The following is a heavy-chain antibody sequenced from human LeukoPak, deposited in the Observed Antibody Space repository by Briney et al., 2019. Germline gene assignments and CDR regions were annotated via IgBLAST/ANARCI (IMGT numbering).Heavy chain of an antibody. J-gene: IGHJ3*02. Sequence: ETLSLTCPVSGGSLSSYYWNWIRQPAGKGLEWIGRIYTSGSTNYNPSLKSRVTMSVDTSKNQFSLKLSSVTAADTAVYYCARDKSRTYGSADAFDIWGQGTMVTVSS. V-gene: IGHV4-4*07. CDR3: ARDKSRTYGSADAFDI. CDR1: GGSLSSYY. CDR2: IYTSGST. D-gene: IGHD3-10*01.